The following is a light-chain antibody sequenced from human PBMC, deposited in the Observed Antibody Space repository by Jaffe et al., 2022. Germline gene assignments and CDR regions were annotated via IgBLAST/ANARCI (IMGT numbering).Light chain of an antibody. V-gene: IGKV1-9*01. CDR1: QGISSY. J-gene: IGKJ1*01. Sequence: DIQLTQSPSFLSVFVGDGVTITCRASQGISSYLAWYQQKPGKAPKLLIYAASTLQSGVPSRFSGSGSGTEFTLTISSLQPEDFATYYCQQLSHYPPWAFGQGTKVEIK. CDR2: AAS. CDR3: QQLSHYPPWA.